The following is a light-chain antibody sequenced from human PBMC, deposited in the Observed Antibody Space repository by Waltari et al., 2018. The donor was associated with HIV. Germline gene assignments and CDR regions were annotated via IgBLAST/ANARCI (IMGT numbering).Light chain of an antibody. CDR3: MQGTHWPYT. V-gene: IGKV2-30*01. CDR1: QSLAYSDGYNY. CDR2: KVY. Sequence: DVVLTQSPLSLPVSLGQTASISCRSSQSLAYSDGYNYLNWFHQRPGQSPRRRLYKVYKRDSGVPERFRGSGSGTEFTLEISGVETEDAGVYDCMQGTHWPYTFGQGTKLEIK. J-gene: IGKJ2*01.